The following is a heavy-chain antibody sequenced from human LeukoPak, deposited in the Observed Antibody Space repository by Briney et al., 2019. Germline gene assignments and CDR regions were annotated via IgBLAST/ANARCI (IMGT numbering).Heavy chain of an antibody. V-gene: IGHV3-33*06. CDR3: AKERNSSGYDYVFAY. J-gene: IGHJ4*02. D-gene: IGHD5-12*01. CDR2: IWYDGSNK. Sequence: GGSLRLSCAASGFTFSSYGMHWVRQAPGKGLEWVAVIWYDGSNKYYADSVKGRFTISRDNSKNTLYLQMNSLGAEDTAVYYCAKERNSSGYDYVFAYWGQGTLVTVSS. CDR1: GFTFSSYG.